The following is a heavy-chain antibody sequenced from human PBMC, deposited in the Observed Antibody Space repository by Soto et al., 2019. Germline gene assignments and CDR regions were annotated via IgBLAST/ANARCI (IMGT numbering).Heavy chain of an antibody. CDR1: GGSISSYY. CDR2: IYYSGST. Sequence: PSETLSLTCAVSGGSISSYYWSWIRQPPGKGLEWIWYIYYSGSTNYNPSLKSRVTISVDTSKNQFSLKLSSVTAADTAVYYCARDRSYSSSWSQVDYFDYWGQGTLVTVSS. J-gene: IGHJ4*02. CDR3: ARDRSYSSSWSQVDYFDY. D-gene: IGHD6-13*01. V-gene: IGHV4-59*01.